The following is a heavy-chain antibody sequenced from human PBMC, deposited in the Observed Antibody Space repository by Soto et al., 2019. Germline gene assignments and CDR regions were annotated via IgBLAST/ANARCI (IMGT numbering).Heavy chain of an antibody. Sequence: PGGSLRLSCAASGFTLSSYGMHWVRQAPGKGLEWVAVISYDGSNKYYADSVKGRFTISRDNSKNTLYLQMDSLRAEDTAVYYCAKDLSDILTGYSWALYYYYYYGMDVWGQGTTVTVSS. V-gene: IGHV3-30*18. J-gene: IGHJ6*02. D-gene: IGHD3-9*01. CDR3: AKDLSDILTGYSWALYYYYYYGMDV. CDR2: ISYDGSNK. CDR1: GFTLSSYG.